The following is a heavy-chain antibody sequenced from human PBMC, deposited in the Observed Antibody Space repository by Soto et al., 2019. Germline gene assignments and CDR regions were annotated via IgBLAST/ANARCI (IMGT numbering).Heavy chain of an antibody. V-gene: IGHV3-48*02. CDR1: GFTFSSFG. CDR3: ASDPDGIIDFDY. Sequence: EVQLVESGGGLLQPGGSLRLSCAVSGFTFSSFGMNWVRQAPGKGLEWISYITSDSSTRHYADFVKGRFTISRDNAKNSLYLQMNSLRDEDTAVYFCASDPDGIIDFDYWGQGTQVTVSS. J-gene: IGHJ4*02. D-gene: IGHD3-10*01. CDR2: ITSDSSTR.